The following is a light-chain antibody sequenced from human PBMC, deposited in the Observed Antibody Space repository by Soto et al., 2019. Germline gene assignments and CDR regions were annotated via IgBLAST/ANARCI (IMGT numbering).Light chain of an antibody. J-gene: IGKJ5*01. Sequence: EIVLTQSPATLSLSPGERATLSCRASQSVSSYLASYQKKPGQAPELLSYDASHRAPGNPARFSRSGSGTDFTLDTGRLESEEFAVYYCQQHGSLPITRGQGTGRAI. CDR3: QQHGSLPIT. V-gene: IGKV3-11*01. CDR1: QSVSSY. CDR2: DAS.